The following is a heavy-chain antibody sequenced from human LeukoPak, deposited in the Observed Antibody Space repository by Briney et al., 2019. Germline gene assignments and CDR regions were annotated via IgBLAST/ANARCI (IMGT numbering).Heavy chain of an antibody. CDR2: ISPSGDRT. D-gene: IGHD3-22*01. CDR3: AIMHGYYDGSGFWVQ. V-gene: IGHV3-23*01. CDR1: GFTLGCYA. Sequence: PGGSLRLSCAASGFTLGCYAMSWVRQAPGKRLEWVSFISPSGDRTSNADSVEGRFTISRDNTRNTLYLQMNSLRDEDTGVYYCAIMHGYYDGSGFWVQWGQGTLVTVSS. J-gene: IGHJ4*02.